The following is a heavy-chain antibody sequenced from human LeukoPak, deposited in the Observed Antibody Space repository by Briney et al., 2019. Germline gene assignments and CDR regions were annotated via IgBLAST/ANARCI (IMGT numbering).Heavy chain of an antibody. CDR1: GFTFNRNA. Sequence: GGSLRLSCAASGFTFNRNAISWVRQAPGKGLEWVSSISSSSSYIYYADSVKGRFTISRDNAKNSLDLQMDSLRAEDTAVYYCARDWGSTGYDLYDSWGQGTLVTVSS. V-gene: IGHV3-21*01. J-gene: IGHJ4*02. CDR2: ISSSSSYI. D-gene: IGHD5-12*01. CDR3: ARDWGSTGYDLYDS.